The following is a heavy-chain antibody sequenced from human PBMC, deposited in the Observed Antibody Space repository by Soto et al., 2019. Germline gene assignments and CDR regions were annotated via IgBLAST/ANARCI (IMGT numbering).Heavy chain of an antibody. Sequence: QLQLQESGPGLVKPSETLSLTCSVSGGSISRTSYYWGWIRQPPGKGLEWIGSIYYSGNTYYNPSLKSRVTISLDTSKNQFSLNLSSVTAADKAVYYCARHFYGEFDYWGQGTLVTVSS. V-gene: IGHV4-39*01. D-gene: IGHD4-17*01. CDR3: ARHFYGEFDY. CDR1: GGSISRTSYY. J-gene: IGHJ4*02. CDR2: IYYSGNT.